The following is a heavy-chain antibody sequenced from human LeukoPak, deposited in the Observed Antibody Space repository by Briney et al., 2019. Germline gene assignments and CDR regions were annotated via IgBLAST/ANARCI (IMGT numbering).Heavy chain of an antibody. CDR2: INHSGST. J-gene: IGHJ4*02. CDR1: GGSFSGYY. Sequence: SETLSLTCAVYGGSFSGYYWSWIRQPPGKGLEWIGEINHSGSTNYNPSLKSRVTISVDTSKNQFSLRLSSVTAADTAVYYCAREHKDYDGDGYYYGYWGQGTLVTVSS. D-gene: IGHD3-22*01. V-gene: IGHV4-34*01. CDR3: AREHKDYDGDGYYYGY.